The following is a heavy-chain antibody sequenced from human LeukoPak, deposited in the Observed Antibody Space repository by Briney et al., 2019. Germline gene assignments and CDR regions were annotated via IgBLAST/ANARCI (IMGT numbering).Heavy chain of an antibody. D-gene: IGHD2-15*01. J-gene: IGHJ4*02. V-gene: IGHV1-69*13. Sequence: SVKVSCKASGGTFSSYAISWVRQAPGQGLEWMGGIIPIFGTANYAQKFRGRVTITADESTSTAYMELSSLRSEDTAVYYCAVGYCSGGSCYSIDYWGQGTLVTVSS. CDR3: AVGYCSGGSCYSIDY. CDR2: IIPIFGTA. CDR1: GGTFSSYA.